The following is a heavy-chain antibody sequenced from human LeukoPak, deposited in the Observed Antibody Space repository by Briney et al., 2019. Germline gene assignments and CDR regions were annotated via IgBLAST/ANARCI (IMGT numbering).Heavy chain of an antibody. V-gene: IGHV1-24*01. CDR1: GYTLTELS. CDR2: FDPEDGET. J-gene: IGHJ4*02. Sequence: ASVKVSCKVSGYTLTELSMHWVRQAPGKGLEWMGGFDPEDGETIYAQKFQGRVTMTEDTSTDTAYMELSSLRSEDTAVYYCATLFTVFGVVINDYWGQGTLVTVSS. CDR3: ATLFTVFGVVINDY. D-gene: IGHD3-3*01.